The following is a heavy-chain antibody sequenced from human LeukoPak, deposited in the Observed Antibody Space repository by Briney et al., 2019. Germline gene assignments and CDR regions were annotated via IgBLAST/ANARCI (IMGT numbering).Heavy chain of an antibody. D-gene: IGHD3-22*01. CDR1: GYTFTDYY. CDR2: ITPKRGGT. V-gene: IGHV1-2*02. Sequence: GASVKVSCTASGYTFTDYYIHWVRQAPGQGLEWMGWITPKRGGTNYAQKFQGRGTMTRDTSITTAYMELSRLRSDDTAIYYCARELLIPLYDSGGHLDYWGQGTLVTVSS. CDR3: ARELLIPLYDSGGHLDY. J-gene: IGHJ4*02.